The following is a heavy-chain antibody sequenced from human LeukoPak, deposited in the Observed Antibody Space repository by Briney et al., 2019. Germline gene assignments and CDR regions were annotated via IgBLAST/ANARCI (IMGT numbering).Heavy chain of an antibody. J-gene: IGHJ6*02. CDR2: INPSGGST. CDR1: GYTFTSYY. CDR3: AGYCSSTSCYRNHYYYGMDV. Sequence: ASVKVSCKASGYTFTSYYMHWVRQAPGQGLEWMGIINPSGGSTSYAQKFQGRVTMTRDTSTSTVYMELSSLRSEDTAVYYCAGYCSSTSCYRNHYYYGMDVWGQGTTVTVSS. D-gene: IGHD2-2*02. V-gene: IGHV1-46*01.